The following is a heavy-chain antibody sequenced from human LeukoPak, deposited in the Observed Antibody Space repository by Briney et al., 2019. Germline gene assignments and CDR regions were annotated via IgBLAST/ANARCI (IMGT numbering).Heavy chain of an antibody. CDR1: GNTFSSYG. J-gene: IGHJ4*02. V-gene: IGHV3-30*02. CDR3: AKDAPCTNGVCALSG. D-gene: IGHD2-8*01. Sequence: GGSLRLSCAASGNTFSSYGMHWVRQAPGKGLEWVAFIRFDGGNKYYADSVKGRFTISRDNSRNTLYLQMNSPRPEDTAVYYCAKDAPCTNGVCALSGWGQGTLVTVPS. CDR2: IRFDGGNK.